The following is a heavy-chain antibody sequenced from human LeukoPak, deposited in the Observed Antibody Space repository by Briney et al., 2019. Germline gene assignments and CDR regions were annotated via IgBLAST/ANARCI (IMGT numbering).Heavy chain of an antibody. CDR1: GYTLTELS. Sequence: ASVKVSCKISGYTLTELSMHWVRQAPGKGLEWMGGFDPEDGETIYAQKFQGRVTMTEDTSTDTAYMALSSLRSEDTAVYYCATARQVYSSSWGLIDHWGQGTLVTVSS. CDR3: ATARQVYSSSWGLIDH. D-gene: IGHD6-13*01. CDR2: FDPEDGET. V-gene: IGHV1-24*01. J-gene: IGHJ4*02.